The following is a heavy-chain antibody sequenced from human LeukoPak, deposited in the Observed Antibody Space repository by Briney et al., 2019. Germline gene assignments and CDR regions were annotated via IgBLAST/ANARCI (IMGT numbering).Heavy chain of an antibody. Sequence: ASVKVSCKASGYTFTSYDINWVRQATGQGLEWMGWMNPNSGSTGYAQKFQGRVTMTRNTSISTAYMELRSLRSDDTAVYYCARDGLYCSSTSCYANYYYYYGMDVWGQGTTVTVSS. CDR2: MNPNSGST. CDR3: ARDGLYCSSTSCYANYYYYYGMDV. V-gene: IGHV1-8*01. CDR1: GYTFTSYD. J-gene: IGHJ6*02. D-gene: IGHD2-2*01.